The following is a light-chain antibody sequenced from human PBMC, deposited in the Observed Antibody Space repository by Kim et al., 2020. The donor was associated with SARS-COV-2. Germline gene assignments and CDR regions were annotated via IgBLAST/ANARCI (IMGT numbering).Light chain of an antibody. CDR1: KLGDKY. J-gene: IGLJ3*02. CDR2: QDS. Sequence: SYELTQPPSVSVSPGQTASITCSGDKLGDKYACWYQQKPGQSPVLVIYQDSTRPSGIPERFSSSNSGNTATLTISGTQAMDEADYYCQAWDSSAHWVFGGGTQLTVL. V-gene: IGLV3-1*01. CDR3: QAWDSSAHWV.